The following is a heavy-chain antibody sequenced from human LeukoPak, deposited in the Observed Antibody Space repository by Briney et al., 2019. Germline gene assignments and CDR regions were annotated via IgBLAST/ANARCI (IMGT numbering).Heavy chain of an antibody. CDR2: IEDRGNT. J-gene: IGHJ4*02. V-gene: IGHV4-4*02. Sequence: SETLSLTCAVSGGSISSNWWSWVRQPPGKGLEWIGEIEDRGNTNYNPSLKSRVTISVDKSKNQFSLKLSSLTAADTAVYYCARGREQLWLKYYFDYWGQGTLVTVSS. D-gene: IGHD5-18*01. CDR1: GGSISSNW. CDR3: ARGREQLWLKYYFDY.